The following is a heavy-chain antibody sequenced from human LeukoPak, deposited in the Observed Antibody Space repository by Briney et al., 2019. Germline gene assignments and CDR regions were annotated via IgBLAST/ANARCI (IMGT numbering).Heavy chain of an antibody. CDR3: ARDLGDWNRDGVDV. J-gene: IGHJ6*02. D-gene: IGHD1-1*01. CDR2: ISSSSSYI. Sequence: PGGSLRLSCAASGFTFSSYSMNWVRQAPGKGLEWVSSISSSSSYIYYADSVKGRFTISRDNAQNSLYLQMNSLRAEDTALYYCARDLGDWNRDGVDVWGQGTTVTVSS. V-gene: IGHV3-21*01. CDR1: GFTFSSYS.